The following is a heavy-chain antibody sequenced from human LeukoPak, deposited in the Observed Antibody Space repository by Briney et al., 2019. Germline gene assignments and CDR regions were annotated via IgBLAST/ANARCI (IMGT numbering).Heavy chain of an antibody. Sequence: GGSLRLSCAASGFTFSSYSMNWVRQAPGKGLEWVSYISSSSSTIYYADSVKGRFTISRDNAKNSLYLQMNSLRAEDTAVYYRARNNYYDSSGYPHDYWGQGTLVTVSS. D-gene: IGHD3-22*01. CDR1: GFTFSSYS. V-gene: IGHV3-48*01. J-gene: IGHJ4*02. CDR2: ISSSSSTI. CDR3: ARNNYYDSSGYPHDY.